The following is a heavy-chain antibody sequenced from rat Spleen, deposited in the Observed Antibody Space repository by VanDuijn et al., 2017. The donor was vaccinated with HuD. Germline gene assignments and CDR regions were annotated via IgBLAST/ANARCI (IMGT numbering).Heavy chain of an antibody. CDR1: GFTFNDYY. J-gene: IGHJ2*01. D-gene: IGHD4-1*01. CDR3: ARRFDFDH. V-gene: IGHV5-25*01. CDR2: ISTGGGNT. Sequence: EVQLVESGGGLVQPGGSMNLSCAASGFTFNDYYMAWVRQAPTKGLEWIASISTGGGNTYYRDSVKGRFTISRDYAQNTLYLQMDSLRSEDTATYYCARRFDFDHWGQGVMVTVSS.